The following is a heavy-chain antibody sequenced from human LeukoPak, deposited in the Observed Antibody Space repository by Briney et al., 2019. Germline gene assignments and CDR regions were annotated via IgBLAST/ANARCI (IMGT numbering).Heavy chain of an antibody. D-gene: IGHD1-26*01. CDR1: GYSISSGYY. CDR2: IYHSGST. CDR3: ARHFVRSGSYWADY. Sequence: SETLSLTCAVSGYSISSGYYWGWIRQPPGKGLEWIGIIYHSGSTYYNPSLKSRVTISVDTSKNQFSLRVTSVTAADTAVYYCARHFVRSGSYWADYWGQGTRVTVSS. J-gene: IGHJ4*01. V-gene: IGHV4-38-2*01.